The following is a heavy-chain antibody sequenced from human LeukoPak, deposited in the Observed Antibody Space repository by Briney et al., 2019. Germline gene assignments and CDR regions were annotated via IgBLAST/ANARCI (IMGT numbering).Heavy chain of an antibody. CDR3: AKDGRRIAAPSYYMDV. D-gene: IGHD6-13*01. Sequence: GGSLRLSCAASGFTFSTYTMNWVRQPPGKGLEWVSNIGTSSSTIYYADSVKGRFTISRDNAKNSLYLQMNSLRADDTAVYYCAKDGRRIAAPSYYMDVWGKGTTVTVSS. CDR2: IGTSSSTI. J-gene: IGHJ6*03. CDR1: GFTFSTYT. V-gene: IGHV3-48*04.